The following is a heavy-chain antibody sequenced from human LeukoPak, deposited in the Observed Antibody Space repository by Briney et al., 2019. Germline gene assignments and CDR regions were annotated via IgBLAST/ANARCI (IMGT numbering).Heavy chain of an antibody. D-gene: IGHD3-22*01. CDR3: ARDPATTYYYDP. V-gene: IGHV1-2*02. Sequence: ASVKVSCKASGYTFTRYYIHWVRQAPGQGLEWMGWINPNNGGTNYAQKFQGRVTMTRDTSISTAYMELGRLTSDDTAIYYCARDPATTYYYDPWGQGTLVTVSS. CDR1: GYTFTRYY. J-gene: IGHJ4*02. CDR2: INPNNGGT.